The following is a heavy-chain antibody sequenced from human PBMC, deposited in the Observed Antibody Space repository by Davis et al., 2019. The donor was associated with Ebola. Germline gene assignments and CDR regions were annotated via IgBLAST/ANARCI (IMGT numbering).Heavy chain of an antibody. CDR2: LSHDESKK. CDR1: GFVFSSYV. D-gene: IGHD6-25*01. V-gene: IGHV3-30*18. CDR3: AKDPGSGVVPTQMDV. Sequence: GGSLRLSCEASGFVFSSYVMHWVRQAPGKGLEWVAVLSHDESKKYADSVKGRFTISRDNSKNTLYLQINSLRPEDTAVYYCAKDPGSGVVPTQMDVWGQGTTVTVSS. J-gene: IGHJ6*02.